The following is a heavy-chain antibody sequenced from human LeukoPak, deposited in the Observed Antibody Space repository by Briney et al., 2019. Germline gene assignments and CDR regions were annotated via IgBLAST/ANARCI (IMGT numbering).Heavy chain of an antibody. Sequence: SETLSLTCTVSGFSISSDSYYWDWPRQPPGKGLEWIGTLYYSGSTYYHPSLDSLATVSVNTTNYLFSLSLSSVNAADSAFYYCARQEDVRVNVVRRMAITPPCLDPWGQGTLVTVSS. CDR3: ARQEDVRVNVVRRMAITPPCLDP. CDR1: GFSISSDSYY. J-gene: IGHJ5*02. D-gene: IGHD1-14*01. CDR2: LYYSGST. V-gene: IGHV4-39*01.